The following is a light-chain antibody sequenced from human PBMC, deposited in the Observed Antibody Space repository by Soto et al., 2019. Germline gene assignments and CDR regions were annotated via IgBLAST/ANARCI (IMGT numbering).Light chain of an antibody. J-gene: IGKJ4*01. V-gene: IGKV1-33*01. CDR3: QQYDNLPLT. CDR2: DAS. CDR1: QDISNY. Sequence: DIQMTQSPSSLSASVGDRVTITCQASQDISNYLNWYQQKPGKDPKFLIYDASNLQTGVPSRFSGSGSGTDFTLTISSLQPEDIATYYCQQYDNLPLTFGGGTKVEIK.